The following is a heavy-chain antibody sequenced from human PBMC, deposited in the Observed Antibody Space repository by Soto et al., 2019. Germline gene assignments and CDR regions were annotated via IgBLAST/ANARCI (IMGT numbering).Heavy chain of an antibody. V-gene: IGHV3-23*01. D-gene: IGHD2-2*01. CDR1: GFAFSRFP. Sequence: GGSLRLSCAASGFAFSRFPMHWVRQAPGKGLVWVSRIGPDGGNTNYADSVKGRFTISRDNSKNTLYLQMNSLRAEDTAVYYCAKAGVSLGYCSSTSCSQLANYWGQGTLVTVSS. CDR2: IGPDGGNT. CDR3: AKAGVSLGYCSSTSCSQLANY. J-gene: IGHJ4*02.